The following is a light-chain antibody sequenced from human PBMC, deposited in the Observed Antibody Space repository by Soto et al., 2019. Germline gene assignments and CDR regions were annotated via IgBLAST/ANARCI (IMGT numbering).Light chain of an antibody. CDR2: DAT. J-gene: IGKJ1*01. CDR1: QGISTW. Sequence: EIQMTQSPSSVSASVGDRVTITCRASQGISTWLAWYQQKPGKAPKLLIYDATSLESRVPSRFSGSSSGTEFTLTISSLQPDDFATYYCQHYNSYLGTLGQGTKVDIK. CDR3: QHYNSYLGT. V-gene: IGKV1-5*01.